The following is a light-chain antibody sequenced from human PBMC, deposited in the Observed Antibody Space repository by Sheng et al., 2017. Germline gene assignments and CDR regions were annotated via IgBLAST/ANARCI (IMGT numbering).Light chain of an antibody. V-gene: IGKV1-5*03. CDR3: QQYSDYSWT. CDR2: QAS. Sequence: DIQMTQSPSTLSASVGDRVTITCRASESISTWLAWYQQKPGKAPKLLIYQASGLESGVPSRFSGSGSGTEFSLTISSLQPDDFATYYCQQYSDYSWTFG. CDR1: ESISTW. J-gene: IGKJ1*01.